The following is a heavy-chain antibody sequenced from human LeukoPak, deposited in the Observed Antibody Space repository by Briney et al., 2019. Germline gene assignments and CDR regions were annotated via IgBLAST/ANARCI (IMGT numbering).Heavy chain of an antibody. D-gene: IGHD3-3*01. Sequence: ASVKVSCKASGYTFTSYDINWVRQATGQGLEWMRWMNPNSGNTGYAQKFQGRVTMTRNTSISTAYMELSSLRSEDTAVYYCARAGYDFWSGYYSSNWFDPWGQGTLVTVSS. CDR2: MNPNSGNT. CDR1: GYTFTSYD. J-gene: IGHJ5*02. V-gene: IGHV1-8*01. CDR3: ARAGYDFWSGYYSSNWFDP.